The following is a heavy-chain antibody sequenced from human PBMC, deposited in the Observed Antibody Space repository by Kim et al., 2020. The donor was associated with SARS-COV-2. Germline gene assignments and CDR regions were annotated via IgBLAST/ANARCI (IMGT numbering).Heavy chain of an antibody. CDR3: ARGGGRYSYGLFDY. J-gene: IGHJ4*02. Sequence: NPSLKSRVTISVDTSKNQFSLKLSSMTAADTAVYYCARGGGRYSYGLFDYWGQGTLVTVSS. V-gene: IGHV4-34*01. D-gene: IGHD5-18*01.